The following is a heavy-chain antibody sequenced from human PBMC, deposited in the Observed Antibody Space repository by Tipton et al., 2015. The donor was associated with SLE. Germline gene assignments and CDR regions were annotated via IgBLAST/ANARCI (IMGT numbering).Heavy chain of an antibody. Sequence: SLRLSCAASGFTFSKAWMNWVRQAPGKGLEWVGRIKTYGGTTDYAAPVQGRFTISRDDSKNMLYLQMNSLRADDTAVYYCAKDTLEAARSPYYYGMDVWGQGTTVTVSS. CDR3: AKDTLEAARSPYYYGMDV. CDR1: GFTFSKAW. CDR2: IKTYGGTT. V-gene: IGHV3-15*07. J-gene: IGHJ6*02. D-gene: IGHD6-6*01.